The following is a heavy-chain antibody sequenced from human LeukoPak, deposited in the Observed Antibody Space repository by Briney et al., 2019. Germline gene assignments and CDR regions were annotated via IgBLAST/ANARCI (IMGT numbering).Heavy chain of an antibody. D-gene: IGHD3-22*01. CDR3: AREDSSGYYPYYFDY. Sequence: SVKVSCKASGGTFSSYAISWVRQAPGQGLEWMGRIIPIFGTANYAQKFQGRVTITTDESTSTAYMELSSLRSKDTAVYYCAREDSSGYYPYYFDYWGQGTLVTVSS. CDR1: GGTFSSYA. J-gene: IGHJ4*02. CDR2: IIPIFGTA. V-gene: IGHV1-69*05.